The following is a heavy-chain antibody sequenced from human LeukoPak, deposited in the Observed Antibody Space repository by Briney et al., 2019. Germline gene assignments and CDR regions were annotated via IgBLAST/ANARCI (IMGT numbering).Heavy chain of an antibody. CDR2: ITHSGST. CDR1: GGSFSGYY. J-gene: IGHJ4*02. V-gene: IGHV4-34*01. CDR3: ARGVNGHWGSSRYTMMYYFDY. Sequence: SETLSLTCAVYGGSFSGYYWSWIRQPPGKGLEWIGEITHSGSTNYNPSLTSRVTISVDTSKNQFSLKLSSVTAADTAVYYGARGVNGHWGSSRYTMMYYFDYWGQGTLVTVSS. D-gene: IGHD3-16*02.